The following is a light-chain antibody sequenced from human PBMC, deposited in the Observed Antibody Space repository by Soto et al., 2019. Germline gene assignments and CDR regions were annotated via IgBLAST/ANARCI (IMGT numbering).Light chain of an antibody. V-gene: IGKV3-20*01. CDR2: GAS. Sequence: EIVLTQSPATLSLSPGERATLSCRASQSGSSNYLAWYQQKPGQAPRLLMYGASSRATGIPARFSGSGSGTDFTLTISRVETEEFGVYYCQQYGSSPYTFGPGTKLEIK. J-gene: IGKJ2*01. CDR3: QQYGSSPYT. CDR1: QSGSSNY.